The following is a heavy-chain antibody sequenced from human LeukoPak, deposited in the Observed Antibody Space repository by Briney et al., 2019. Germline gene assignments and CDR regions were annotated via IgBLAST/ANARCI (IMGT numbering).Heavy chain of an antibody. CDR1: GFSFSGSA. Sequence: QAGGSLRLSCAVSGFSFSGSAIHWVRQASGKGLEWVGRIKSRTNGYATAYSPSLKGRFTVSRDDSKNTAYLQMNSLRTEDTAVYYCTRLVDNGDYFGFDYWGQGTLVTVSS. D-gene: IGHD4-17*01. CDR2: IKSRTNGYAT. V-gene: IGHV3-73*01. J-gene: IGHJ4*02. CDR3: TRLVDNGDYFGFDY.